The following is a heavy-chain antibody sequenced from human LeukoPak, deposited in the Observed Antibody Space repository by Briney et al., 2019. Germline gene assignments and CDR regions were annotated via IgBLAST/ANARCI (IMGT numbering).Heavy chain of an antibody. CDR1: GGSISSSSYY. Sequence: PSETLSLTCTVSGGSISSSSYYWGWIRQPPGKGLEWIGSIYYSGSTYYNPSLKSRVTISVDTSKNQFSLKLSSVTAADTAVYYCARAGLTGPFAPWGQGTLVTVSS. CDR3: ARAGLTGPFAP. D-gene: IGHD3-9*01. CDR2: IYYSGST. V-gene: IGHV4-39*07. J-gene: IGHJ5*02.